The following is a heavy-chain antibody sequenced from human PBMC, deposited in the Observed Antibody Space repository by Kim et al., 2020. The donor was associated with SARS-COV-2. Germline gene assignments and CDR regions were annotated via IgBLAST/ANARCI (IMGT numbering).Heavy chain of an antibody. V-gene: IGHV1-69*04. Sequence: SVKVSCKASGGTFSSYAISWVRQAPGQGLEWMGRIIPILGIANYAQEFQGRVTITADKSTSTAYMELSSLRSEDTAVYYCARDGRIAAAGSSVYWGQGTLVTVSS. CDR3: ARDGRIAAAGSSVY. CDR2: IIPILGIA. D-gene: IGHD6-13*01. CDR1: GGTFSSYA. J-gene: IGHJ4*02.